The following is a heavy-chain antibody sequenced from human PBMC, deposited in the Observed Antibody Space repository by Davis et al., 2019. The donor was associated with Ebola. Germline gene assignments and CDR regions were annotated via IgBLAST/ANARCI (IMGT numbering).Heavy chain of an antibody. Sequence: ASVKVSCKATGYTFTSYAMHWVRQAPGQRLEWMGWINAGNGNTKYSQKFQGRVTITRDTSASTAYMELSSLRSEDTAVYYCARANRGGVYATYYFDYWGQGTLVTVSS. D-gene: IGHD2-8*01. J-gene: IGHJ4*02. CDR2: INAGNGNT. V-gene: IGHV1-3*01. CDR3: ARANRGGVYATYYFDY. CDR1: GYTFTSYA.